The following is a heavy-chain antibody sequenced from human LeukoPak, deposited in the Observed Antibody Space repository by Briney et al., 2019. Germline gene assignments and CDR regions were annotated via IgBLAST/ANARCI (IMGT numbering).Heavy chain of an antibody. D-gene: IGHD6-19*01. J-gene: IGHJ4*02. V-gene: IGHV4-61*02. CDR3: ARDRQWLVDY. CDR2: ISASGST. CDR1: GGSLSSGGYY. Sequence: PSQTLSLTCTVSGGSLSSGGYYWSWIRQPAGKELEWIGRISASGSTNYNPSLASRFTMSVDTSKNQFSLKLTSVTAADTAVYYCARDRQWLVDYWGQGALVTVSS.